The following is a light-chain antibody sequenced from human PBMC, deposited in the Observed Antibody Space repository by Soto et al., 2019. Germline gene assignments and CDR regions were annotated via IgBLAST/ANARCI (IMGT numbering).Light chain of an antibody. CDR2: SAS. CDR1: QTIQRY. CDR3: QQSYSTPPT. Sequence: IQMTQSTSSLSASVGDRVTITCRATQTIQRYLNWYQQKPGKAPVLLVYSASSLQSGVPSRFSGSGSGTDFTLTISSLQPEDFATYYCQQSYSTPPTFGQGTKVDIK. J-gene: IGKJ1*01. V-gene: IGKV1-39*01.